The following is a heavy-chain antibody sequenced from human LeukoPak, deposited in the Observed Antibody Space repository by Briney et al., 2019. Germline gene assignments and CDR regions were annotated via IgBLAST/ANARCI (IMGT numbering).Heavy chain of an antibody. Sequence: GSLRLSCAASGFTFSSYEMNWVRQAPGKGLEWVSYISSSGSTIYYADSVKGRFTISRDNAKNSLYLQMNSLRAEDTAVYYCARARDYYYGMDVWGQGTTVTVSS. CDR2: ISSSGSTI. CDR1: GFTFSSYE. V-gene: IGHV3-48*03. CDR3: ARARDYYYGMDV. D-gene: IGHD3-10*01. J-gene: IGHJ6*02.